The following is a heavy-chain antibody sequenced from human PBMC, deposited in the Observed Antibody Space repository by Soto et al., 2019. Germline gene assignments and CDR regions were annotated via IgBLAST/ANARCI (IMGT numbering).Heavy chain of an antibody. CDR1: GFTFSSFW. Sequence: EVQLLESGGGLAQPGGSLRLSCAVSGFTFSSFWMHWVRQAPGEGLVWVSRINTDGSRTSYADSVKGRFTISRDNAKNTLYLQMNSLRVEGTAMYYCAKRGVDTFGLSYWGQGTLVTVSS. J-gene: IGHJ4*02. CDR3: AKRGVDTFGLSY. D-gene: IGHD3-10*01. CDR2: INTDGSRT. V-gene: IGHV3-74*01.